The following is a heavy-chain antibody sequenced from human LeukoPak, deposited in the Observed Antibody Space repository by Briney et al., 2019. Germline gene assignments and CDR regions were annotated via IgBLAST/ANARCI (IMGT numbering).Heavy chain of an antibody. D-gene: IGHD3-22*01. CDR2: IYHSGST. CDR1: GGSISSRNW. V-gene: IGHV4-4*02. Sequence: SQTLSLTCAVSGGSISSRNWWCWVRQPPGKGLEWIGEIYHSGSTNYNPSLKSRVTISVDKSKNQFSLKLSSVTAADTAVYYCARAEVGWLPHPWGQGTLVTVSS. CDR3: ARAEVGWLPHP. J-gene: IGHJ5*02.